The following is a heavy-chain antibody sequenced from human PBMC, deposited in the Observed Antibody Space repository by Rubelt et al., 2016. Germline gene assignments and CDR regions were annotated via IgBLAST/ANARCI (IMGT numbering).Heavy chain of an antibody. D-gene: IGHD6-6*01. CDR1: GASISSSPYY. CDR3: ASNTKYSNWHGMNA. Sequence: QLQLQESGPGLVKPSETLSLTCTVSGASISSSPYYWAWIRQPPGKGLEWIGSKYYSGRTFSNASLKSRVTISVDTSRKQSSLRLSAVTAADTAVYYCASNTKYSNWHGMNAWGQGTTVIFSS. J-gene: IGHJ6*02. V-gene: IGHV4-39*07. CDR2: KYYSGRT.